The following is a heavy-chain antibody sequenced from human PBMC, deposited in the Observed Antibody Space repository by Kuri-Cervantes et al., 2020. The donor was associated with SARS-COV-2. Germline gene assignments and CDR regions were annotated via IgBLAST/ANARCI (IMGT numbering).Heavy chain of an antibody. D-gene: IGHD1-1*01. J-gene: IGHJ3*02. CDR1: GFTFSSYW. CDR2: IKQDGSEK. CDR3: AKLSNWDDAFDI. Sequence: GGSLRLSCAASGFTFSSYWMSWVRQAPGKGLEWVANIKQDGSEKYYADSVKGRFTISRDNSKNTLYLQMNSLRAEDTAVYYCAKLSNWDDAFDIWGQGTMVTVSS. V-gene: IGHV3-7*01.